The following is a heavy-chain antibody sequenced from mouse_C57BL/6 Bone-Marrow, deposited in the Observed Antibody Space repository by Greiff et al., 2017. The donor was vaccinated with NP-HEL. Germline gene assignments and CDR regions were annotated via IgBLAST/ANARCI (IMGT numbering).Heavy chain of an antibody. CDR2: IDPSDSYT. CDR1: GYTFTCYW. V-gene: IGHV1-69*01. J-gene: IGHJ4*01. Sequence: QVQLQQPGAELVMPGASVKLSCKASGYTFTCYWMHWVKQRPGQGLEWIGEIDPSDSYTNYNQKFKGKSTLTVDKSSSTAYMQLSSLTSEDSAVYYCARKGFYAMDYWGQGTSVTVSS. CDR3: ARKGFYAMDY.